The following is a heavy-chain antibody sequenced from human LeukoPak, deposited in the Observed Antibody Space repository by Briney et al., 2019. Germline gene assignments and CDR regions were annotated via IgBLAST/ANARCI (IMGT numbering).Heavy chain of an antibody. CDR2: INHSGST. V-gene: IGHV4-34*01. D-gene: IGHD5-18*01. CDR3: ARGTDTAMVYFDY. CDR1: GGPFSGYY. J-gene: IGHJ4*02. Sequence: PSETLSLTCAVYGGPFSGYYWSWIRQPPGKGLEWIGEINHSGSTNYNPSLKSRVTISVDTSKNQFSLKLSSVTAADTAVYYCARGTDTAMVYFDYWGQATLVTVSS.